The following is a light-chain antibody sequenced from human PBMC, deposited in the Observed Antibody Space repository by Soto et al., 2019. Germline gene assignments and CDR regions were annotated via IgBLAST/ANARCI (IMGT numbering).Light chain of an antibody. CDR1: QSVSSSY. CDR2: GAS. J-gene: IGKJ1*01. V-gene: IGKV3-20*01. CDR3: QQYGSSPWT. Sequence: EIVLTQSPGTLSLSPGERATLSCRASQSVSSSYLAWYQQKPAQAPRLLIYGASSRATGIPDRLSGSGSGTDFTLTISRLEPEDFAVYYCQQYGSSPWTFGQGTKVDIK.